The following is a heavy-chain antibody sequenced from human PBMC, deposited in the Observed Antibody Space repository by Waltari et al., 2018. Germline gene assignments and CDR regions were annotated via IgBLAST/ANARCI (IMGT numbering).Heavy chain of an antibody. J-gene: IGHJ4*02. D-gene: IGHD2-2*01. Sequence: QVQLVQSGAEVKKPGASVKVSCKVSGYTLTELSMHWVRQAPGKGLEWMGGFGPEDGETIYAQKFQGRVTMTEDTSTDTAYMELSSLRSEDTAVYYCATYCSSTSCPVDPSGGFDYWGQGTLVTVSS. CDR2: FGPEDGET. CDR3: ATYCSSTSCPVDPSGGFDY. CDR1: GYTLTELS. V-gene: IGHV1-24*01.